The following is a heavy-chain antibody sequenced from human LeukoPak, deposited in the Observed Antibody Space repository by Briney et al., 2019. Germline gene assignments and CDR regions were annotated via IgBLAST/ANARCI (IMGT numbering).Heavy chain of an antibody. V-gene: IGHV3-30*03. CDR1: GFTFSSYG. Sequence: GGSLRLSCAASGFTFSSYGMHWVRQAPGKGLEWVAVISYDGSNKYYADSVKGRFTISRDNSKNTLYLQMNSLRAEDTAVYYCARDMERRPEEDIVVVPAASLLMDVWGQGTTVTVSS. CDR3: ARDMERRPEEDIVVVPAASLLMDV. D-gene: IGHD2-2*01. CDR2: ISYDGSNK. J-gene: IGHJ6*02.